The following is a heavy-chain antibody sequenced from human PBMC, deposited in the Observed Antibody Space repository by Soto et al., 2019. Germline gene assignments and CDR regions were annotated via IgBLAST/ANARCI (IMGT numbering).Heavy chain of an antibody. CDR2: IGTAGDT. J-gene: IGHJ3*02. D-gene: IGHD2-15*01. V-gene: IGHV3-13*01. Sequence: GGSLRLSCAASGFTFSSYGMHWVRQAPGKGLEWVSAIGTAGDTYYPGSVKGRFTISRENAKNSLYLQMNSLRAGDTAVYYCARASSYCSGGSCYSGAGAFDIWGQGTMVTVSS. CDR1: GFTFSSYG. CDR3: ARASSYCSGGSCYSGAGAFDI.